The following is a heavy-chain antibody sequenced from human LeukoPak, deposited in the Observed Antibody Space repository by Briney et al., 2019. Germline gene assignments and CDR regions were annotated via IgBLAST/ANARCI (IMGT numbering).Heavy chain of an antibody. J-gene: IGHJ2*01. CDR2: IFHTGST. V-gene: IGHV4-4*02. CDR1: GASITSSNW. CDR3: ARESSQTRYFDL. Sequence: SGTLSLTCAVSGASITSSNWGSCVRQSPGKGLEWIGEIFHTGSTNYNPSLQSRVTISIDQSKNQFSLKLSSVTAADTAVYYCARESSQTRYFDLWGRGTLVTVSS.